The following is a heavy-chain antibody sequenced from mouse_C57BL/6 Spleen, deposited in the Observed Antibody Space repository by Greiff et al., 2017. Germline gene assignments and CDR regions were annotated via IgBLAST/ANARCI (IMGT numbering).Heavy chain of an antibody. CDR3: ARSKTAQASFAY. V-gene: IGHV1-39*01. Sequence: VHVKQSGPELVKPGASVKISCKASGYSFTDYNMNWVKQSNGKSLEWIGVINPNYGTTSYNQKFKGKATLTVDQSSSTAYMQLNSLTSEDSAVYYCARSKTAQASFAYWGQGTLVTVSA. D-gene: IGHD3-2*02. J-gene: IGHJ3*01. CDR1: GYSFTDYN. CDR2: INPNYGTT.